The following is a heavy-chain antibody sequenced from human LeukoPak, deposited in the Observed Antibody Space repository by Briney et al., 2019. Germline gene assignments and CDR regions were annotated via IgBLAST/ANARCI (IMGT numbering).Heavy chain of an antibody. J-gene: IGHJ6*03. V-gene: IGHV4-34*01. CDR1: GGSFSGYY. Sequence: SETLSLTCAVYGGSFSGYYWSWIRQPPGKGLEWIGEINHSGSTNYNPSLKSRVTISVDTSKNQFSLKLSSVTAADTAVYYCARLYGGNSVYYYYYMDVWGKGTTVTISS. D-gene: IGHD4-23*01. CDR2: INHSGST. CDR3: ARLYGGNSVYYYYYMDV.